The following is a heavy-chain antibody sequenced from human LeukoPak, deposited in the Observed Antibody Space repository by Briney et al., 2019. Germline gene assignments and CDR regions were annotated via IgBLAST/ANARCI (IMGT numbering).Heavy chain of an antibody. Sequence: GGSLRLSCAASGFTFSSYAMYWVRRAPGKGLEWVAVISYDGSNKYYADSVKGRFTISRDNSKNTLYLQMNSLRAEDTAVYYCARGGSSRAYWGQGTLVTVSS. CDR3: ARGGSSRAY. D-gene: IGHD6-13*01. CDR1: GFTFSSYA. J-gene: IGHJ4*02. V-gene: IGHV3-30-3*01. CDR2: ISYDGSNK.